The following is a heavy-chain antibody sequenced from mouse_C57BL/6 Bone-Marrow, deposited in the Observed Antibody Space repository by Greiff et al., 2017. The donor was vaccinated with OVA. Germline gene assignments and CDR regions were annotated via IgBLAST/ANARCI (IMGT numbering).Heavy chain of an antibody. Sequence: VQLKESGGGLVKPGGSLKLSCAASGFTFSSYAMSWVRQTPEKRLEWVATISDGGSYTYYPDNVKGRFTISRDNAKNNLYLQMSHLKSEDTAMYYCARDHHYSNLAYWGQGTLVTVSA. J-gene: IGHJ3*01. CDR3: ARDHHYSNLAY. D-gene: IGHD2-5*01. V-gene: IGHV5-4*01. CDR1: GFTFSSYA. CDR2: ISDGGSYT.